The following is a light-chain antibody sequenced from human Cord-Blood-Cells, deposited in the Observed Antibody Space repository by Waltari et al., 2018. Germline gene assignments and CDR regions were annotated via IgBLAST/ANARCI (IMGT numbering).Light chain of an antibody. V-gene: IGLV2-23*01. CDR2: EGG. J-gene: IGLJ3*02. Sequence: QSALTQPASVSGPPGQSITISCTGTSSDVGSYNLVSWYQQHPGKAPHLRIYEGGKRPSGVSSRFSGPESGNTASLTISGLQAEDEADYYGCSDAGSSTWVFGGGTKLTVL. CDR3: CSDAGSSTWV. CDR1: SSDVGSYNL.